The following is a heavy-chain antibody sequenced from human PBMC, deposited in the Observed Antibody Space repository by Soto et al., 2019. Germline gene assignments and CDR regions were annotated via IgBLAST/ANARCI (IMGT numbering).Heavy chain of an antibody. V-gene: IGHV4-31*03. Sequence: KTSETLSLTCTVSGGSISSGGYYWSWIRQHPGKGLEWIGYIYYSGSTYYNPSLKSRVTISVDTSKNQFSLKLSSVTAADTAVYYCARGEGYYDSSGYYYGAPLANYWGQGTLVTVSS. D-gene: IGHD3-22*01. CDR3: ARGEGYYDSSGYYYGAPLANY. CDR2: IYYSGST. CDR1: GGSISSGGYY. J-gene: IGHJ4*02.